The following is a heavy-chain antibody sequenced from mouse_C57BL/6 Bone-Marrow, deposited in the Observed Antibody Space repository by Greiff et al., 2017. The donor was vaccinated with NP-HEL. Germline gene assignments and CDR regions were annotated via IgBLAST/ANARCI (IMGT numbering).Heavy chain of an antibody. V-gene: IGHV5-4*01. D-gene: IGHD2-4*01. CDR3: ARDDYGLG. CDR2: ISDGGSYT. Sequence: DVMLVESGGGLVKPGGSLKLSCAASGFTFSSYAMSWVRQTPEKRLEWVATISDGGSYTYYPDNVKGRFTISRDNAKNNLYLQMSHLKSEDTAMYYCARDDYGLGGGQGTLVTVSA. J-gene: IGHJ3*01. CDR1: GFTFSSYA.